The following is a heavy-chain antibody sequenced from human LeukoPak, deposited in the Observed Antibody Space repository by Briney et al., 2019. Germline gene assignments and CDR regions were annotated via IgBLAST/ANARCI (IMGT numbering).Heavy chain of an antibody. CDR1: GDSIGSYF. CDR2: IYHSGST. V-gene: IGHV4-59*01. Sequence: SETLSLTCTVSGDSIGSYFWSWIRQSPGKGLEWIGHIYHSGSTNYNPSLKSRVTISVDTSKNQFSLKLTSETSADTAVYYCARDGPAYTSRWYDYYYGLDVWGPGTTVTVSS. J-gene: IGHJ6*02. CDR3: ARDGPAYTSRWYDYYYGLDV. D-gene: IGHD2-2*01.